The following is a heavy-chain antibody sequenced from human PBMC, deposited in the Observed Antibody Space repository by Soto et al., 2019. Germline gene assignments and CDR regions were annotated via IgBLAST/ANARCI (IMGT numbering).Heavy chain of an antibody. CDR3: AVSGAVAGTRTARFDP. CDR2: IIPILGIA. J-gene: IGHJ5*02. V-gene: IGHV1-69*02. CDR1: GGTFSSYT. D-gene: IGHD6-19*01. Sequence: QVQLVQSGAAVKKPGSSVKVSCKASGGTFSSYTISWVRQAPGQGLEWMGRIIPILGIANYAQKFQGRVTITADKSTSTAYMELSSLRSEDTAVYYCAVSGAVAGTRTARFDPCGQGTLVTVSS.